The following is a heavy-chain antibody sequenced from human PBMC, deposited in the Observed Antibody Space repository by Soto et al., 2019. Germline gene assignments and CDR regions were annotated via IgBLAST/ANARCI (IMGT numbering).Heavy chain of an antibody. J-gene: IGHJ5*02. V-gene: IGHV3-74*01. Sequence: PGGSLRLSCAASGFTFSTYWMHWVRQAPGKGLVWVSRIKSDGSSTTYADSVKGRFTISRDNAENTLYLQMNSLRVEDTAVYYCARSESSDPWGQATLVTVST. CDR3: ARSESSDP. CDR1: GFTFSTYW. CDR2: IKSDGSST. D-gene: IGHD3-10*01.